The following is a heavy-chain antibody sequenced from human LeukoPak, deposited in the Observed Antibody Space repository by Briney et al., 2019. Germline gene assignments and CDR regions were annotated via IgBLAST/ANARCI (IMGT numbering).Heavy chain of an antibody. V-gene: IGHV1-69*06. D-gene: IGHD3-22*01. CDR3: ARGRGYYDSSGSPNWFDP. J-gene: IGHJ5*02. Sequence: ASVKVSCKASGGTFSSYAISWVRQAPGQGLEWMGGIIPIFGTANYAQKFQGRVTITADKSTSTAYMELSSLRSEDKAVYYCARGRGYYDSSGSPNWFDPWGQGTLVTVSS. CDR2: IIPIFGTA. CDR1: GGTFSSYA.